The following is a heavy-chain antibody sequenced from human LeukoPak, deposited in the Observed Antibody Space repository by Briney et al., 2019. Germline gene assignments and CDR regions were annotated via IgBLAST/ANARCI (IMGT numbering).Heavy chain of an antibody. CDR1: GYTFTSYG. CDR2: ITAFNGNT. J-gene: IGHJ4*02. CDR3: ARDSYDSSGSYFFLKLLDY. D-gene: IGHD3-22*01. V-gene: IGHV1-18*01. Sequence: ASVKVSCKVPGYTFTSYGINWVRQAPGQGLEWMGWITAFNGNTDYAQKFQGRVTMTTDTSTNTAYMELRSLRSDDTAVYYCARDSYDSSGSYFFLKLLDYWGQGTLVTVSS.